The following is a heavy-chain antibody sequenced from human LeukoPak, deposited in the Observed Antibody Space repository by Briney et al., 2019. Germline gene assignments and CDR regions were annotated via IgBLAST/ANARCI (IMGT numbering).Heavy chain of an antibody. CDR2: FDPEDGET. D-gene: IGHD2-21*02. CDR3: AAWGSCGGDCYPIDY. Sequence: GASVKVSCKVSGYTLTELPMHWVRQAPGKGLEWMGGFDPEDGETIYAQKFQGRVTMTEDTSTDTAYMELSSLRSEDTAVYYCAAWGSCGGDCYPIDYWGQGTLVTVSS. V-gene: IGHV1-24*01. J-gene: IGHJ4*02. CDR1: GYTLTELP.